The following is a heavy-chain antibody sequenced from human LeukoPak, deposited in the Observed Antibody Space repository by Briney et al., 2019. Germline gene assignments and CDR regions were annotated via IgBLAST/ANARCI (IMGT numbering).Heavy chain of an antibody. J-gene: IGHJ5*02. D-gene: IGHD5-12*01. CDR1: GGTFSSYA. CDR3: ARARVWYSGYETNEGWFDP. V-gene: IGHV1-69*13. Sequence: ASVKVSCKASGGTFSSYAISWVRQAPGQGLEWMGGIIPIFGTANYAQKFQGRVTITADESTSTAYMELSSLRSEDTAVYYCARARVWYSGYETNEGWFDPWGQGTLVTVSS. CDR2: IIPIFGTA.